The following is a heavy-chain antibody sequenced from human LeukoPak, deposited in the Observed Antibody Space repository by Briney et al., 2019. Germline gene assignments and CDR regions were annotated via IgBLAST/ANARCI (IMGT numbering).Heavy chain of an antibody. Sequence: SETLSLTCTVSGGSISSGSYYWSWIRQPAGKGLEWIGRIYTSGSTNYNPSLKSRVTISVDTSKNQFSLKLSSVTAADTAVYYCARARALTIGLYYYYMGVWGKGTTVTVSS. V-gene: IGHV4-61*02. J-gene: IGHJ6*03. CDR2: IYTSGST. D-gene: IGHD4/OR15-4a*01. CDR1: GGSISSGSYY. CDR3: ARARALTIGLYYYYMGV.